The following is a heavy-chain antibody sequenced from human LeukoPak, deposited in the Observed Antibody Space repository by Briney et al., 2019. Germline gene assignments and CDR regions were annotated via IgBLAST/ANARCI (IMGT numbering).Heavy chain of an antibody. Sequence: SETLSLTCTVSGGSISSYYWSWIRQPPGKGLEWIGYIYYSGSTNYNPSPMSRVTISASQSKNQFSLKLSSVTAADTAVYYCARSRMATIHYYCYYMDVWGKGTTVTVSS. CDR3: ARSRMATIHYYCYYMDV. CDR2: IYYSGST. CDR1: GGSISSYY. J-gene: IGHJ6*03. D-gene: IGHD5-24*01. V-gene: IGHV4-59*01.